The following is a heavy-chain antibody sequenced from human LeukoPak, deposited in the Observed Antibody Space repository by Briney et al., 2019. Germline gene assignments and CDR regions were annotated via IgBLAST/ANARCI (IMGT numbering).Heavy chain of an antibody. CDR3: AREDSSGWYTAY. CDR1: GFTFSSHG. J-gene: IGHJ4*02. Sequence: GRSLRLSCAASGFTFSSHGMHWVRQAPGKGLEWVATIRYDGSKKWYAESVRGRFTISRDDSKNTLFLQMNNLRVEDTAVYYCAREDSSGWYTAYWGQGTLVTVSS. CDR2: IRYDGSKK. D-gene: IGHD6-19*01. V-gene: IGHV3-33*01.